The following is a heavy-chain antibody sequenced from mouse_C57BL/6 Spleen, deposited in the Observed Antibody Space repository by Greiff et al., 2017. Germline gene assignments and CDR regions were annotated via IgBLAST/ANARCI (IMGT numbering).Heavy chain of an antibody. CDR1: GFSLSTSGMG. Sequence: QVTLKESGPGILQSSQTLSLTCSFSGFSLSTSGMGVSWIRQPSGKGLEWLAHIYWDDDKRYTPSLKSRLTISKDTSRNQVFLKSTSVDTADTATYYGARSEDYYGSRSFDDGGQGTTLTVSS. V-gene: IGHV8-12*01. CDR2: IYWDDDK. CDR3: ARSEDYYGSRSFDD. J-gene: IGHJ2*01. D-gene: IGHD1-1*01.